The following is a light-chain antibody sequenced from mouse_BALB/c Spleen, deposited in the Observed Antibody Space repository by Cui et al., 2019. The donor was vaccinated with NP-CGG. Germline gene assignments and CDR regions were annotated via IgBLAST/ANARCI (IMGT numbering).Light chain of an antibody. CDR1: TGAVIASNY. CDR3: ALWYSNHWV. J-gene: IGLJ1*01. CDR2: GTN. V-gene: IGLV1*01. Sequence: QAVVTQESALTTSPGKTVTLTCRSSTGAVIASNYTNWVQEKPDHLFTGLMGGTNNRAPGVPARFSGSLIGDKAALTITGAQTKDEAIYFCALWYSNHWVFGGGTKLTVL.